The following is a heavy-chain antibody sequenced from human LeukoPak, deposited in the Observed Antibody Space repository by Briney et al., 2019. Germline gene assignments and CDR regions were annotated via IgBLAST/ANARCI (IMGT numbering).Heavy chain of an antibody. V-gene: IGHV3-48*04. CDR2: IHSSGGII. CDR3: ARRVPNEVITDYFDY. D-gene: IGHD3-16*01. Sequence: GGSLRLSCVASGFSLSSYSMNWVRQAPGKGLEWISFIHSSGGIIFYAESVKGRFTISRDNAKNSLFLQMNSLRAEDTAVYYCARRVPNEVITDYFDYWGPGALVTVSS. CDR1: GFSLSSYS. J-gene: IGHJ4*02.